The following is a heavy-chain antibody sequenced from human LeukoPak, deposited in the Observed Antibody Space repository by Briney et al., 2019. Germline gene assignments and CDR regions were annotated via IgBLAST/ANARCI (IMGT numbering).Heavy chain of an antibody. V-gene: IGHV4-38-2*02. J-gene: IGHJ3*02. CDR2: IYNSGTT. CDR3: ASQLFHLDSSGYSLDALDI. CDR1: DYSISSGFY. D-gene: IGHD3-22*01. Sequence: PSETLSLTCTVSDYSISSGFYWGWIRQPPGKGLEWIGSIYNSGTTNYNPSLESRVTISVDTSKTQFSLRLSSVTAEDTAVYYCASQLFHLDSSGYSLDALDIWGQGTMVTVSS.